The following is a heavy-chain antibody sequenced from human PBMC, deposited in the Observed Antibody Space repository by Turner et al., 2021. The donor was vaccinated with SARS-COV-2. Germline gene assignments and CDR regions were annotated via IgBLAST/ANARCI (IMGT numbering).Heavy chain of an antibody. J-gene: IGHJ4*02. D-gene: IGHD3-22*01. CDR1: GESLSDYY. CDR3: ARGRGGFYDNSGYYYVY. Sequence: QVQLQQWGAGLLKPSETLSLSCGVYGESLSDYYWTWIRQPPGKGLEWIGEIHHSGSTNSNPSLKSRVTMSVDTSKNQFSLKLTSVTAADTAVYYCARGRGGFYDNSGYYYVYWGQGTLVTVSS. CDR2: IHHSGST. V-gene: IGHV4-34*01.